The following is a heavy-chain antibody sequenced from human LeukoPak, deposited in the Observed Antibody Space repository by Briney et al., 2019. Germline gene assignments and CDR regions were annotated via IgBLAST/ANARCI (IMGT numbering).Heavy chain of an antibody. CDR1: GFTFSTFW. CDR2: IKKDGSEK. CDR3: ARDRYYYGSGGYTTTDY. J-gene: IGHJ4*02. Sequence: GGSLRLSCAASGFTFSTFWMSWVRQAPGKGLGWVANIKKDGSEKDYVDSVKGRFTISRDNAKDSLYLQMNSLRAEDTAVYYCARDRYYYGSGGYTTTDYWGQGTLVTVSS. D-gene: IGHD3-10*01. V-gene: IGHV3-7*01.